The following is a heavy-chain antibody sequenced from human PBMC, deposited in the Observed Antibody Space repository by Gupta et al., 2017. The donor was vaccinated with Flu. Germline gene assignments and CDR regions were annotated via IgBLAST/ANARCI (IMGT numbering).Heavy chain of an antibody. Sequence: ELQLVQSGGGLVKPGGSLRLSCVASGFSFGGYTMNWVRQAPGKGLEWVSYMTSIGPYIKYADSVRGRFTISRDNAKNSLFLQMDSLRAEDTAIYYCARWKPSKDSYYYGLDVWGQGTTVTVSS. CDR3: ARWKPSKDSYYYGLDV. V-gene: IGHV3-21*02. CDR1: GFSFGGYT. J-gene: IGHJ6*02. D-gene: IGHD4-11*01. CDR2: MTSIGPYI.